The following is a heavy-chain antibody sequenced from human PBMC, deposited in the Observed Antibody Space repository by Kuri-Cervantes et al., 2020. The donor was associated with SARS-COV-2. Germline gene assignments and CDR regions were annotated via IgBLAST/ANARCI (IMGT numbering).Heavy chain of an antibody. J-gene: IGHJ6*02. CDR2: INPSGGST. V-gene: IGHV1-46*01. CDR3: ARDRREGWGAVTGFGNSWSMDV. Sequence: ASVKVSCKASGYTFTSYYMHWVRQAPGQGLEWMGIINPSGGSTSYAQNFQGRVTITADKSTSTAYMELGSLRSEDTPVYYCARDRREGWGAVTGFGNSWSMDVWGQGTTVTVSS. CDR1: GYTFTSYY. D-gene: IGHD6-19*01.